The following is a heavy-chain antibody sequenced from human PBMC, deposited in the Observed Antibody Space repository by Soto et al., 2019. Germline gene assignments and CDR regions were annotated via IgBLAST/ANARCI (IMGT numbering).Heavy chain of an antibody. V-gene: IGHV4-39*01. Sequence: WETLSLTCTVSGGSISSSSYYWGWIRQPPGKGLEWIGSIYYSGSTYYNPSLKSRVTISVDTSKNQFSLKLSSVTAADTAVYYCARPPSTVTTGGYFDLWGRGTLVTVSS. J-gene: IGHJ2*01. CDR2: IYYSGST. D-gene: IGHD4-17*01. CDR3: ARPPSTVTTGGYFDL. CDR1: GGSISSSSYY.